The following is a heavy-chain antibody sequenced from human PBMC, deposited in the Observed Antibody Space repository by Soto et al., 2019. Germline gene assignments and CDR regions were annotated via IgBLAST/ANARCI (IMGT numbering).Heavy chain of an antibody. D-gene: IGHD4-17*01. CDR1: GFTFSSYA. J-gene: IGHJ4*02. Sequence: EVQLLESGGGLVQPGGSLRLSCAASGFTFSSYAMSWVRQAPGKGLEWVSAISGSGGSTYYADSVKGRFTISRDNSKNTLYLQMNSLRAEDTAVYYGAKPYYGDYVGLGYWGQGTLVTVSS. CDR3: AKPYYGDYVGLGY. CDR2: ISGSGGST. V-gene: IGHV3-23*01.